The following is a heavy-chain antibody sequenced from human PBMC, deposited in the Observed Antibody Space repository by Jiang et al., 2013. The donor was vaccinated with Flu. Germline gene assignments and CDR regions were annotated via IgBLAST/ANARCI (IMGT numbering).Heavy chain of an antibody. CDR1: GGSFSGYY. D-gene: IGHD1-26*01. CDR3: ARGGRSGSWFDY. CDR2: INHSGST. Sequence: LLKPSETLSLTCAVYGGSFSGYYWSWIRQPPGKGLEWIGEINHSGSTNYNPSLKSRVTISVDTSKNQFSLKLSSVTAADTAVYYCARGGRSGSWFDYWGQGTLVTVSS. V-gene: IGHV4-34*01. J-gene: IGHJ4*02.